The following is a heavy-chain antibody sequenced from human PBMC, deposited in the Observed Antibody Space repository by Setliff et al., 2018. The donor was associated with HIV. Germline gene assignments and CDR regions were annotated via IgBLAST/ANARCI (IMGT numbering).Heavy chain of an antibody. CDR2: ISYGGGLK. D-gene: IGHD3-22*01. Sequence: LRLSCAASGFTFGSYPMHWVRQAPGKGLEWVAVISYGGGLKLYADSVKGRFTISRDNSKNTVYLQMNSLRAEDTAEYYCAKELAASGLGYFDSWGRGILVTVSS. CDR1: GFTFGSYP. V-gene: IGHV3-30*04. J-gene: IGHJ4*02. CDR3: AKELAASGLGYFDS.